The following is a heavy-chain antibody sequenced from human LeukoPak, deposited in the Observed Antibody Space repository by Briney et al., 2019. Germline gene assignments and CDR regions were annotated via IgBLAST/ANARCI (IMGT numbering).Heavy chain of an antibody. D-gene: IGHD2-2*01. Sequence: GGSLRLSCAASGFTFSSYAMSWVRQAPGKGLEWVSAISGSGGSTYYADSLKGRFTISRDNAKNSLYLQMNSLRAEDTAVYYCARDRSDQLPPDYWGQGTLVTVSS. CDR2: ISGSGGST. V-gene: IGHV3-23*01. J-gene: IGHJ4*02. CDR3: ARDRSDQLPPDY. CDR1: GFTFSSYA.